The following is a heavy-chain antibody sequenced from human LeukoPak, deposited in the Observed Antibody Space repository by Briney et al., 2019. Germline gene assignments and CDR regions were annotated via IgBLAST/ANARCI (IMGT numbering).Heavy chain of an antibody. Sequence: ASVKVSCKASGGTFSSYEISWVRQAPGQGLEWMGWINTNTGNPTYAQGFTGRFVFSLDTSVSTAYLQISSLKAEDTAVYYCARVVGCGGDCYSGISDYWGQGTLVTVSS. J-gene: IGHJ4*02. CDR1: GGTFSSYE. V-gene: IGHV7-4-1*02. CDR3: ARVVGCGGDCYSGISDY. CDR2: INTNTGNP. D-gene: IGHD2-21*02.